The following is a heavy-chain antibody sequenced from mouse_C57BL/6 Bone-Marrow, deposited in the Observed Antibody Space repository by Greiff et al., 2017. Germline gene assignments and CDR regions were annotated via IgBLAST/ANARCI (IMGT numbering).Heavy chain of an antibody. J-gene: IGHJ3*01. CDR2: IDPSDSYT. V-gene: IGHV1-50*01. Sequence: QVHVKQPGAELVKPGASVKLSCKASGYTFTSYWMQWVKQRPGQGLEWIGEIDPSDSYTNYNQKFKGKATLTVDTSSSTAYMQLSSLTSEDSAVYYCARLRGNWGQGTLVTVSA. CDR3: ARLRGN. CDR1: GYTFTSYW.